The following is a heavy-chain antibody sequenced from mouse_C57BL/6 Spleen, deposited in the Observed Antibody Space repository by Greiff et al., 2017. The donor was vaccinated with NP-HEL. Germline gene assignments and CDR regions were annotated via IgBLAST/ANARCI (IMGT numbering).Heavy chain of an antibody. CDR1: GYTFTSYW. CDR2: IHPNSGST. D-gene: IGHD2-5*01. Sequence: VQLQQPGAELVKPWASVKLSCKASGYTFTSYWMHWVKQRPGQGLEWIGMIHPNSGSTNYNEKFKSKATLTVDKSSSTAYMQLSSLTSEDSAVYYCARSHYSNYGGAMDYWGQGTSVTVSS. CDR3: ARSHYSNYGGAMDY. V-gene: IGHV1-64*01. J-gene: IGHJ4*01.